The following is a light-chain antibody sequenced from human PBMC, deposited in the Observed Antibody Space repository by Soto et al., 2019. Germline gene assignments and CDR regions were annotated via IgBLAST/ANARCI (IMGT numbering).Light chain of an antibody. CDR2: GAS. V-gene: IGKV3-15*01. Sequence: EIVMTQSPATLSVSPGERATLSCRASQSISGNLAWYQQKPGQAPRLLFSGASTRATGIPARFSGNGSGTEFTLTISSLQSEDFAVYCCQQYNNWPLTFGQGTKVEIK. CDR1: QSISGN. CDR3: QQYNNWPLT. J-gene: IGKJ1*01.